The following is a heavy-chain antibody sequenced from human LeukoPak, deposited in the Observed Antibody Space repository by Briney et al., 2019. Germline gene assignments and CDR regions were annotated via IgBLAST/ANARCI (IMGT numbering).Heavy chain of an antibody. V-gene: IGHV3-30*04. CDR1: GFGFSNYA. CDR3: AGESFDL. CDR2: ISKDGSMK. J-gene: IGHJ3*01. Sequence: PGRSLRLSCAASGFGFSNYAMDWVRQAPGKGLEWVAVISKDGSMKYYSDSVKGRFTVSRDNSIHTLYLEMNSLKTEDTAVYYCAGESFDLWSQGTMVTVSS.